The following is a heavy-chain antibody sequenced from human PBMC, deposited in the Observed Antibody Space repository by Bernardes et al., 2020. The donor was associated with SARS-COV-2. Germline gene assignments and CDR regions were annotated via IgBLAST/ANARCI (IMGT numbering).Heavy chain of an antibody. D-gene: IGHD5-12*01. CDR2: MTPKSGDT. V-gene: IGHV1-8*01. Sequence: ASVKVSCKTSGYTFTTYDINWVRQATGQGLEWMGWMTPKSGDTGHAQKLQGRVTMTRDTSISTAYMELSSLRAEDTAVYYCARDHAEMATISEYYYYGMDVWGQGTTVTVSS. CDR1: GYTFTTYD. CDR3: ARDHAEMATISEYYYYGMDV. J-gene: IGHJ6*02.